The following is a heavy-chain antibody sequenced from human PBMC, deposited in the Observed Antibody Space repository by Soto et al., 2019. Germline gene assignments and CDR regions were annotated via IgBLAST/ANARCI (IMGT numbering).Heavy chain of an antibody. V-gene: IGHV3-33*01. CDR1: GFTFSSYG. D-gene: IGHD5-18*01. J-gene: IGHJ4*02. Sequence: GGSLRLSCAASGFTFSSYGMHWVRQAPGKGLEWVAVIWYDGSNKYYADSVKGRFTISRDNSKNTLYLQMNSLRAEDTAVYYCAREQVQLWPLDYWGQGTLVTVSS. CDR3: AREQVQLWPLDY. CDR2: IWYDGSNK.